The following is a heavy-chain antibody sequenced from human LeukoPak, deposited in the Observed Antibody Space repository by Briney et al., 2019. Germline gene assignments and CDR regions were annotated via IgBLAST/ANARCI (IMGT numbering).Heavy chain of an antibody. Sequence: SETLSLTCTVSGVSISSGGYYWSWIRQHPGKGLEWIGYIYYSGSTYYNPSLKSRVTISVDTSKNQFSLKLSSVTAADTAVYYCARDQWSIFGYYYGMDVWGQGTTVTVSS. J-gene: IGHJ6*02. V-gene: IGHV4-31*03. CDR3: ARDQWSIFGYYYGMDV. CDR2: IYYSGST. CDR1: GVSISSGGYY. D-gene: IGHD3-3*01.